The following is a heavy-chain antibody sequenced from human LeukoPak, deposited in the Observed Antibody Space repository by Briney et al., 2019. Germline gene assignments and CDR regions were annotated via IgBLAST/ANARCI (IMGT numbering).Heavy chain of an antibody. Sequence: TPSETLSLTCAVYGGSFSSYYWSWIRQPAGKGLEWIGRIYTSGSTNYNPSLKSRVTMSVDTSKNQFSLKLSSVTAADTAVYYCASGTGDRSDFDYWGQGTLVTVSS. D-gene: IGHD7-27*01. V-gene: IGHV4-59*10. J-gene: IGHJ4*02. CDR2: IYTSGST. CDR3: ASGTGDRSDFDY. CDR1: GGSFSSYY.